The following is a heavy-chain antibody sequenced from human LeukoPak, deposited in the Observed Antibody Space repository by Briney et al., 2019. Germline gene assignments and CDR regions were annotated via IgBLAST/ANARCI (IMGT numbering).Heavy chain of an antibody. Sequence: ASVKVSCKASGYAFTSYGISWVRQAPGQGLEWMGWISAYNGNTNYAQKLQGRVTMTTDTSTSTAYMELRSLRSDDTAVYHCAREGEDIVVVPAATGAFDIWGQGTMVTVSS. J-gene: IGHJ3*02. D-gene: IGHD2-2*01. CDR2: ISAYNGNT. CDR1: GYAFTSYG. V-gene: IGHV1-18*01. CDR3: AREGEDIVVVPAATGAFDI.